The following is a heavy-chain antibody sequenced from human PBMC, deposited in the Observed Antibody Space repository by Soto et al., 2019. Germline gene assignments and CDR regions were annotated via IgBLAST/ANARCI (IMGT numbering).Heavy chain of an antibody. D-gene: IGHD3-9*01. CDR3: ARDTEVLRYFDVEGYFDY. Sequence: QVQLVQSGAEVKKPGASVKVSCKASGYTFTSYYMHWVRQAPGQGLEWMGIINPSGGSTSYAQKFQGRVTMTRDTSTSTVYMGLSSLRSEDTAVYYCARDTEVLRYFDVEGYFDYWGQGTLVTVSS. V-gene: IGHV1-46*01. CDR1: GYTFTSYY. CDR2: INPSGGST. J-gene: IGHJ4*02.